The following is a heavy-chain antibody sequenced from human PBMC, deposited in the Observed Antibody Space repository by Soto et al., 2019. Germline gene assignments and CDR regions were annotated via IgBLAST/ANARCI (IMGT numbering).Heavy chain of an antibody. D-gene: IGHD3-10*01. CDR3: AKDSGTTIAWFVELWRWVGGMDV. J-gene: IGHJ6*02. Sequence: QVQLVESGGGVVQPGRSLRLSCAASGFTFSSYGMHRVRQAPGKGLEWVAVISYDGSNKYYADSVKGRFTISRDNSKNTLYLQMNSLRAEDQAVYYCAKDSGTTIAWFVELWRWVGGMDVWGQGTTVTVSS. CDR1: GFTFSSYG. CDR2: ISYDGSNK. V-gene: IGHV3-30*18.